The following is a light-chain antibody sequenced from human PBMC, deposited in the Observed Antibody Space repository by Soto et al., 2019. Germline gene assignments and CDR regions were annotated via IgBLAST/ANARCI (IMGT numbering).Light chain of an antibody. CDR3: QQYNTNSLT. CDR2: KAS. CDR1: QNINNW. J-gene: IGKJ2*01. V-gene: IGKV1-5*03. Sequence: DIQMTQSPSTLSASVGDRVTITCRASQNINNWLAWYQQKPGKAPKFLIHKASSLESGVPSRFSGSGSGTEFILTISSLQPDDFAADYCQQYNTNSLTFGQGTKLEI.